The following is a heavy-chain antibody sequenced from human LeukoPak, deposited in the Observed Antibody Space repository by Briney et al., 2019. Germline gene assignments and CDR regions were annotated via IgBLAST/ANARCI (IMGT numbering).Heavy chain of an antibody. Sequence: GASVKVSCKASGGTFSSYAISWVRQAPGQGLEWMGRILPILGIANYAQKFQGRVTITADESTSTAYMELSSLRSEDTAVYYCARDITDSSSPLYYFDYWGQGTLVTVSS. CDR1: GGTFSSYA. CDR2: ILPILGIA. V-gene: IGHV1-69*04. J-gene: IGHJ4*02. CDR3: ARDITDSSSPLYYFDY. D-gene: IGHD6-6*01.